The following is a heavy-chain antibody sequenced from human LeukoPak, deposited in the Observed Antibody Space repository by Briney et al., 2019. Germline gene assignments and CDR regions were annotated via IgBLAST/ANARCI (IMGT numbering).Heavy chain of an antibody. CDR1: GGSISSGGYS. J-gene: IGHJ4*02. Sequence: SETLSLTCAVSGGSISSGGYSWSWIRQPPGKGLEWIGYIYHSGSTYYNPSLKSRVTISVDRSKNRFSLKLSSVTAADTAVYYCAKESGIVVVPASFDYWGQGTLVTVSS. CDR2: IYHSGST. CDR3: AKESGIVVVPASFDY. D-gene: IGHD2-2*01. V-gene: IGHV4-30-2*01.